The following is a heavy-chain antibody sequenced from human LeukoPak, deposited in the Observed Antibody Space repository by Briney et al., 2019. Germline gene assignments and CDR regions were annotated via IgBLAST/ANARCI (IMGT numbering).Heavy chain of an antibody. CDR1: GFTVSGNY. J-gene: IGHJ4*02. CDR3: ASEQRYHTWGV. CDR2: IYSGGTT. V-gene: IGHV3-53*05. Sequence: GGSLRLSCAVSGFTVSGNYMSWVRQAPGRGLEWVSLIYSGGTTYYADSVKGRFTISRDNSKNTLYLQMNSQRSEDTAVYYCASEQRYHTWGVWGQGILVTVSS. D-gene: IGHD5-24*01.